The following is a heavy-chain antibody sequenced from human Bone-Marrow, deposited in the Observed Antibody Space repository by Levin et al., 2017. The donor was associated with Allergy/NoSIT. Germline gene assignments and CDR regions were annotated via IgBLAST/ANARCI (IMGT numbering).Heavy chain of an antibody. CDR1: GFTFNNYA. CDR3: AKDAIRGSDQPYYFDC. V-gene: IGHV3-23*01. Sequence: QAGGSLRLSCAASGFTFNNYAMSWVRQAPGKGLEWVSAIINSGVGTYYADSVKGRFTISRDNSKNTMYLQMNSLRAEDTAVYFCAKDAIRGSDQPYYFDCRGQGALVTASS. CDR2: IINSGVGT. D-gene: IGHD6-19*01. J-gene: IGHJ4*02.